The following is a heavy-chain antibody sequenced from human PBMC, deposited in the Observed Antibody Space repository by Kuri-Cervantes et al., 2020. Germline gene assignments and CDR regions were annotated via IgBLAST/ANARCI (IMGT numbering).Heavy chain of an antibody. V-gene: IGHV3-66*01. D-gene: IGHD3-9*01. J-gene: IGHJ6*02. CDR2: IYSGGST. CDR3: ARDPEYFDWLLPAGYYYGMDV. Sequence: GESLKISCAASGFTVSSNYMSWVRQAPGKGLEWVSVIYSGGSTYYADSVKGRFTISRDNSKNTLYLQMNSLRAEDTAVYYCARDPEYFDWLLPAGYYYGMDVWGQGTTVTVSS. CDR1: GFTVSSNY.